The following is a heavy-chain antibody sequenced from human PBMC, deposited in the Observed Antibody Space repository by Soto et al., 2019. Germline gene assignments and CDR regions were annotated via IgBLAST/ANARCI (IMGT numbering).Heavy chain of an antibody. V-gene: IGHV4-34*01. D-gene: IGHD6-6*01. J-gene: IGHJ4*02. CDR2: INHSGST. Sequence: PSETLSLTCTVYGGSFSGYYWSWIRQPPGKGLEWVGEINHSGSTNYNPSLKSRVTISVDTSKNQFSLKLSSVTAADTAVYYCARGRRPLFIAAPTFDYWGQGTLVTVSS. CDR3: ARGRRPLFIAAPTFDY. CDR1: GGSFSGYY.